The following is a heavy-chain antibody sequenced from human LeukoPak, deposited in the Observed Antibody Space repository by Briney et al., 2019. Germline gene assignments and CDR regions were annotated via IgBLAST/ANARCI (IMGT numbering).Heavy chain of an antibody. CDR2: IYYSGST. Sequence: SETPSLTCTVSGGSVSSGSYYWSWIRQPPGKGLEWIGYIYYSGSTNYNPSLKSRVTISVDTSKNQFSLKLSSVTAADTAVYYCARGPKYSYGPPRDYWGQGTLVTVSS. CDR3: ARGPKYSYGPPRDY. CDR1: GGSVSSGSYY. J-gene: IGHJ4*02. D-gene: IGHD5-18*01. V-gene: IGHV4-61*01.